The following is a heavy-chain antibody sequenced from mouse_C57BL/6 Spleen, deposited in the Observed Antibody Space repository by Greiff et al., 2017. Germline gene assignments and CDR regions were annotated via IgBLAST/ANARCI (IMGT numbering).Heavy chain of an antibody. J-gene: IGHJ2*01. Sequence: VKLMESGAELVKPGASVKISCKASGYAFSSYWMHWVKQRPGKGLEWIGQIYPGDGDTNYNGKFKGKATLTADKSSSPDYMQLSSLTSEDSAVYFCAREGGLTAYFDYWGQGTTLTVSS. CDR1: GYAFSSYW. CDR3: AREGGLTAYFDY. CDR2: IYPGDGDT. D-gene: IGHD4-1*01. V-gene: IGHV1-80*01.